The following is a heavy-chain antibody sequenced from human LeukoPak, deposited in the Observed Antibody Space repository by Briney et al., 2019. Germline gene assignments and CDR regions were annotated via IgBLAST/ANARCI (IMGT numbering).Heavy chain of an antibody. J-gene: IGHJ6*02. Sequence: GGSLRLSCAASGFTFSSHSMNWVRQAPGKGLEWVPYISSSSSTIYYADSVKGRFTISRDNAKNSLYLQMNSLRAGDTAVYYCASPYYDILTGPGYYYYGMDVWGQGTTVTVSS. D-gene: IGHD3-9*01. CDR1: GFTFSSHS. V-gene: IGHV3-48*01. CDR3: ASPYYDILTGPGYYYYGMDV. CDR2: ISSSSSTI.